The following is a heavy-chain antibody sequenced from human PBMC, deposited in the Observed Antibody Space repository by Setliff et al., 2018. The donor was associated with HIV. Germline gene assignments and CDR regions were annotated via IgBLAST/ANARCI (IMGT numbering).Heavy chain of an antibody. CDR2: INDNGGA. V-gene: IGHV4-34*01. Sequence: PSETLSLTCAVSGGSVSDYSWTWLRQPPGKALEWIGHINDNGGANYNPSLTTRATISVATPKNQFFLELTSVTAADTAVYYCARGRYNGDSYSGGFYYFDHWGQGSLVTVAS. J-gene: IGHJ4*02. CDR1: GGSVSDYS. D-gene: IGHD1-1*01. CDR3: ARGRYNGDSYSGGFYYFDH.